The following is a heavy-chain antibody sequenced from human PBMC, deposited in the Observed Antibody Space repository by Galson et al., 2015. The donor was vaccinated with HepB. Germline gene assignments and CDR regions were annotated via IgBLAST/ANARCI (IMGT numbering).Heavy chain of an antibody. V-gene: IGHV1-69*06. J-gene: IGHJ4*02. CDR1: GGTFSSYA. CDR2: IIPIFGTA. Sequence: SVKVSCKASGGTFSSYAISWVRQAPGQGLEWMGGIIPIFGTANYAQKFQGRVTITADKSTSTAYMELSSLRSEDTAVYYCARIKGIAAAEGLDYWGQGTLVTVSS. CDR3: ARIKGIAAAEGLDY. D-gene: IGHD6-13*01.